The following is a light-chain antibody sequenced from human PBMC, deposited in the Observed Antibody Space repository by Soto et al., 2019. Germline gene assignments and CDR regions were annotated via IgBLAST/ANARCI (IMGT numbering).Light chain of an antibody. CDR2: DVT. V-gene: IGLV2-14*01. J-gene: IGLJ1*01. CDR1: SSDVGGYNY. Sequence: QSALTQPRSVSGSPGQSVSISCTGTSSDVGGYNYVSWYQQHPGKAPKLMIYDVTNRPSGVSYRFSGSKSGNTASLTVSGLQAEDEAEYYCDSYTSSSTDVFGTGTKVTVL. CDR3: DSYTSSSTDV.